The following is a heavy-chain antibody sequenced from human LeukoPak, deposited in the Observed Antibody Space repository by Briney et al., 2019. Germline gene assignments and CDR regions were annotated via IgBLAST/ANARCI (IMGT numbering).Heavy chain of an antibody. CDR1: GGSISSYY. CDR3: ARAYYDILTGYYRSYYSDY. V-gene: IGHV4-59*01. J-gene: IGHJ4*02. D-gene: IGHD3-9*01. Sequence: PSETLSLTCTVSGGSISSYYWSWIRQPPGKGLEWIGYLYYSGSTNSNPSLKSRVTISVDTSKNQFSLELSSVTAADTAVYYCARAYYDILTGYYRSYYSDYWGQGTLVTVSS. CDR2: LYYSGST.